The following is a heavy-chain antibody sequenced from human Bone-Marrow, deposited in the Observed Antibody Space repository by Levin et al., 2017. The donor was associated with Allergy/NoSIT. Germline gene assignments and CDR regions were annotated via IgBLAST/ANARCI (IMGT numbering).Heavy chain of an antibody. D-gene: IGHD2-2*02. J-gene: IGHJ4*02. Sequence: GGSLRLSCAASGYTISDNEMNWVRQTPGKGLEWISHISHSDGTVWYADSVNGRFTISRDNARNSLYLQMNSLTVEDTAVYYCARGRADCCYIDYWGQGTLVTVSS. CDR3: ARGRADCCYIDY. CDR2: ISHSDGTV. CDR1: GYTISDNE. V-gene: IGHV3-48*03.